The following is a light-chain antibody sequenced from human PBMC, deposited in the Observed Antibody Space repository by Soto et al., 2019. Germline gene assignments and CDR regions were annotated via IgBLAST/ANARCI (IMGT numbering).Light chain of an antibody. CDR3: QQYGSSGT. CDR2: AAS. Sequence: EIVCTQSTGTLSLSPGESATLSCRASQSVSNNYLAWYQQKPGQAPSLLIYAASNSATGTPDRFSGSGSGTDFTLTISRLEPEDFAVYYCQQYGSSGTFGQGTKVDIK. CDR1: QSVSNNY. V-gene: IGKV3-20*01. J-gene: IGKJ1*01.